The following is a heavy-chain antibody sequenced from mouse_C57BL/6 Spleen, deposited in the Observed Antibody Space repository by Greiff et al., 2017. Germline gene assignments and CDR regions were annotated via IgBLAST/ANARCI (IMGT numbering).Heavy chain of an antibody. D-gene: IGHD1-1*01. V-gene: IGHV5-16*01. J-gene: IGHJ1*03. CDR3: ARDTGYYVGRDFDV. CDR1: GFTISDYY. Sequence: EVQLQQSEGGLVQPGSSMKLSCTASGFTISDYYMAWVRQVPEKGLEWVANINYDGSSTYYLASLKSRFIISRDNAKNILYRQRSSLKSEDTATYYGARDTGYYVGRDFDVWGTGTTVTVSS. CDR2: INYDGSST.